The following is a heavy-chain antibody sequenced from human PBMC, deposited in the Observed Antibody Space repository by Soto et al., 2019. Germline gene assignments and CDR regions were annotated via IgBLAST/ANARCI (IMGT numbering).Heavy chain of an antibody. CDR1: RFTFSSYD. Sequence: HPGGSLRLSCSASRFTFSSYDMSWVHQAPGKGLEWVSAISGSGGSTYYADSVKGRFTISRDNSKNTLYLQMNSLRAEDTAVYYCAKDIRVPAARQFDYWGQGTLVPVSS. D-gene: IGHD2-2*01. CDR3: AKDIRVPAARQFDY. CDR2: ISGSGGST. J-gene: IGHJ4*02. V-gene: IGHV3-23*01.